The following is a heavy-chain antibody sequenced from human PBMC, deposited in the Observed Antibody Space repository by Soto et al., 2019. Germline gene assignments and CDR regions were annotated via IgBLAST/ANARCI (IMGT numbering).Heavy chain of an antibody. CDR1: GGSISSGDYY. CDR2: IYYSGST. D-gene: IGHD3-3*01. J-gene: IGHJ6*02. Sequence: PSETLSLTCTVSGGSISSGDYYWSWIRQPPGKGLEWIGYIYYSGSTYYNPSLKSRVTISVDTSKNQFSLKLSSVTAADTAVYYCARWSGYYLYYYYYGMDVWGQGTTVTVSS. V-gene: IGHV4-30-4*01. CDR3: ARWSGYYLYYYYYGMDV.